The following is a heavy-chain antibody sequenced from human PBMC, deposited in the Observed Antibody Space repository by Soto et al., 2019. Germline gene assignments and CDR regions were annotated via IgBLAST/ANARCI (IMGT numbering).Heavy chain of an antibody. V-gene: IGHV3-30*03. Sequence: GGSLRLSCGGSGFIFSRYGMHWVRQAPGKGLEWVTGISYDGGERFYADSVKGRFTISRDNSKNRLDLQMSILRPEDTAVYYCARDLPLYCRGDCNFDFWGQGTLVTVSS. CDR2: ISYDGGER. J-gene: IGHJ4*02. CDR1: GFIFSRYG. CDR3: ARDLPLYCRGDCNFDF. D-gene: IGHD2-21*02.